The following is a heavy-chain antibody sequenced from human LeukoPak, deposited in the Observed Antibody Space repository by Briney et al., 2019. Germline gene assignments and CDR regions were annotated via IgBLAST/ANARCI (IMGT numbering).Heavy chain of an antibody. Sequence: PGGSLRLSCAASGFTFSSYAMHWVRQAPGKGLEWVAVISYDGSNKYYADSVKGRFTISRDNSKNTLYLQMNSLRAEDTAVYYCARGIGKFYYDNPFDYWGQGTLVTVSS. CDR1: GFTFSSYA. D-gene: IGHD3-22*01. CDR2: ISYDGSNK. V-gene: IGHV3-30*04. J-gene: IGHJ4*02. CDR3: ARGIGKFYYDNPFDY.